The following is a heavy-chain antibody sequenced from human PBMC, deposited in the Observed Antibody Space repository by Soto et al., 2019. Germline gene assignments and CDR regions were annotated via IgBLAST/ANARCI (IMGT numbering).Heavy chain of an antibody. V-gene: IGHV1-69*06. Sequence: SVKVSCKASGGTFSSYAISWVRQAPGQGLEWMGGIIPIFGTANYAQKFQGRVRITADKSTSTAYMELSSLRSEDTAVYYCARGPYDFWSGYYTGSGGYFDYWGQGTLVTVSS. CDR3: ARGPYDFWSGYYTGSGGYFDY. D-gene: IGHD3-3*01. J-gene: IGHJ4*02. CDR1: GGTFSSYA. CDR2: IIPIFGTA.